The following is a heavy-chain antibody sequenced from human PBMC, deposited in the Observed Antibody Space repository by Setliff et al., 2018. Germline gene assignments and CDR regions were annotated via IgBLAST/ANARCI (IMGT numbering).Heavy chain of an antibody. J-gene: IGHJ4*02. V-gene: IGHV3-30*01. CDR2: TSFDGINQ. D-gene: IGHD3-3*01. Sequence: QAGGSLRLSCAASGFAFRTHPMHWVRQAPGKGLEWLAVTSFDGINQFYADSVQGRFTISRDNSKNTLYLQVNSLRGEDTAVYYCARDSGQSRNYNFWSGQLDYWGQGTLVTVSS. CDR1: GFAFRTHP. CDR3: ARDSGQSRNYNFWSGQLDY.